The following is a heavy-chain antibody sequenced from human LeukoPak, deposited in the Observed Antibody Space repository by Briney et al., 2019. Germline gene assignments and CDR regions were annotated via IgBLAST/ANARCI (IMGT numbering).Heavy chain of an antibody. V-gene: IGHV3-21*01. Sequence: GGSLRLSCAASGFTFSSYSMNWVRQAPGKGLEWVSSISSSSSYIYYADSVKGRFTVSRDNAKNSLYLQMNSLRAEDTAVYYCARAIAVVVVAAKSGAFDIWGQGTMVTVSS. D-gene: IGHD2-15*01. J-gene: IGHJ3*02. CDR3: ARAIAVVVVAAKSGAFDI. CDR1: GFTFSSYS. CDR2: ISSSSSYI.